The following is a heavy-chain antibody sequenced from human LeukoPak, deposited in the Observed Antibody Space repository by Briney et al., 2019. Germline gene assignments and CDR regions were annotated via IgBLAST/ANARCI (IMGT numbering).Heavy chain of an antibody. CDR2: ISGSGGST. CDR3: AKHFKENKVATSYAAFDI. D-gene: IGHD5-12*01. Sequence: PGGSLRLSCAASGFTFSNYAMSWVRQAPGKGLEWVSSISGSGGSTYYGDSVKGRFIISRDNSKNTLYLQMNSLRAEDTAVYYCAKHFKENKVATSYAAFDIWGQGTMVTVSS. CDR1: GFTFSNYA. J-gene: IGHJ3*02. V-gene: IGHV3-23*01.